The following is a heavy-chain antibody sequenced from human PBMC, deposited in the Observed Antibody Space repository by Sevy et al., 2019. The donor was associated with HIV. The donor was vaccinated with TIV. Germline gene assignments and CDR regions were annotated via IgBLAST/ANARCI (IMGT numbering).Heavy chain of an antibody. V-gene: IGHV4-59*01. D-gene: IGHD6-13*01. CDR1: GGPMNLYF. CDR2: MYYSGST. Sequence: SETLSLTCTVSGGPMNLYFWSWIRQPPGKRLEWIGYMYYSGSTNYNPSLKSRVTISVDTSKDQFSLKLRSVTAADTAVYYCARESIGATGDFDYWGQGTLVTVSS. CDR3: ARESIGATGDFDY. J-gene: IGHJ4*02.